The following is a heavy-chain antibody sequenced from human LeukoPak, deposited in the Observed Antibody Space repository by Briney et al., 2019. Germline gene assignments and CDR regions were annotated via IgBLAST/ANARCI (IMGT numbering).Heavy chain of an antibody. J-gene: IGHJ4*02. Sequence: PGGSLRLSCAASGFTVSNAWMSWVRQAPGKGLVWVSRINTDGSSTSYADSVKGRFTISRDNAKNTLYLQMNSLRAEDTAVYYCAREPDLVRGYIDYWGQGTLVTVSS. D-gene: IGHD6-6*01. CDR3: AREPDLVRGYIDY. CDR2: INTDGSST. CDR1: GFTVSNAW. V-gene: IGHV3-74*01.